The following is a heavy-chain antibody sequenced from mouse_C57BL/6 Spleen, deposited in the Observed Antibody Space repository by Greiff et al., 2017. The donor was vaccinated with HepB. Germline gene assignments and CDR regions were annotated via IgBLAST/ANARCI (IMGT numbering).Heavy chain of an antibody. CDR2: IDPSDSYT. V-gene: IGHV1-69*01. D-gene: IGHD2-3*01. Sequence: VQLQQPGAELVMPGASVKLSCKASGYTFTSYWMHWVKQRPGQGLEWIGEIDPSDSYTNYNQKFKGKSTLTVDKSSSTAYMQLSSLTSEDSAVYYCAREDGSNFAYWGQGTLVTVSA. J-gene: IGHJ3*01. CDR3: AREDGSNFAY. CDR1: GYTFTSYW.